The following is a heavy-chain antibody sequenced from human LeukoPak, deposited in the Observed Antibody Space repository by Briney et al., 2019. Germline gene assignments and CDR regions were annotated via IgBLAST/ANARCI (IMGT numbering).Heavy chain of an antibody. J-gene: IGHJ3*02. CDR1: GFTFRSYW. Sequence: GGSLRLSCAASGFTFRSYWMHWVRQAPGKGLVWVSRINSDGSSIAYADSVKGRYTISRDNAKNTLYLQMSSLSAEDTAVYYCARDRVDFWSGYDAFDIWGQGTMVTVSS. V-gene: IGHV3-74*03. CDR3: ARDRVDFWSGYDAFDI. D-gene: IGHD3-3*01. CDR2: INSDGSSI.